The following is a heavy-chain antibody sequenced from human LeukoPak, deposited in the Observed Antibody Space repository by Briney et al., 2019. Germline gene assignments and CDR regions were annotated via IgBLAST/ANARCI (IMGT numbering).Heavy chain of an antibody. V-gene: IGHV4-59*08. Sequence: SETLSLTCTVSGGSISSYYWSWIRQPPGKGLEWIGYIYYTGSTNNTSLKSRVTISVDTSKNQFSLKLNSVTAADTAVYYCASYYSGYYYFDSWGQGTLVTVSS. D-gene: IGHD3-22*01. CDR1: GGSISSYY. CDR2: IYYTGST. CDR3: ASYYSGYYYFDS. J-gene: IGHJ4*02.